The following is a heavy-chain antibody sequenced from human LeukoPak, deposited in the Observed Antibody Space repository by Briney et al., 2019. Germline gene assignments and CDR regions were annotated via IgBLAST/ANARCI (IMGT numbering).Heavy chain of an antibody. CDR3: ARTWDTAMVTGDDAFDI. V-gene: IGHV3-48*01. CDR2: IDSRSTLI. CDR1: GFTFSNYE. Sequence: PGGSLRLSCAASGFTFSNYEMNWVRQAPGKGLEWISFIDSRSTLIKYADSVKGRFTISRDNAKNSLYLQMNSLRAEDTAVYYCARTWDTAMVTGDDAFDIWGQGTMVTVSS. J-gene: IGHJ3*02. D-gene: IGHD5-18*01.